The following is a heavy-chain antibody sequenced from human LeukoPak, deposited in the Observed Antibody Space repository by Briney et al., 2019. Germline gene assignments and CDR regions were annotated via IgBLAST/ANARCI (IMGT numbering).Heavy chain of an antibody. J-gene: IGHJ4*02. CDR2: IKQDGCDK. CDR3: AKAGYSYGPYSYYFDY. V-gene: IGHV3-7*03. CDR1: GFTFSSYW. D-gene: IGHD5-18*01. Sequence: GGSLRLSCAASGFTFSSYWMSWARHAPGKGLEWVANIKQDGCDKHYVDVVKRRFTISRDNAKNSLYRQMNSLRAEDMALYYCAKAGYSYGPYSYYFDYWGQGTLVTVSS.